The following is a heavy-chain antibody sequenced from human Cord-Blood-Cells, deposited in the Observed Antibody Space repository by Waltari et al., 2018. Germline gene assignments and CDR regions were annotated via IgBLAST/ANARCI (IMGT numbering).Heavy chain of an antibody. CDR2: IKQDGSEK. CDR3: ARDGRYYYDSSGYYFDY. V-gene: IGHV3-7*01. D-gene: IGHD3-22*01. CDR1: GFTFRSYW. J-gene: IGHJ4*02. Sequence: EVQLVESGGGLVQPGGSLRLSCAASGFTFRSYWMSWVRQAPGKGLEWVANIKQDGSEKYYVDSVKGRFTISRDNAKNSLYLQMNSLRAEDTAVYYCARDGRYYYDSSGYYFDYWGQGTLVTVSS.